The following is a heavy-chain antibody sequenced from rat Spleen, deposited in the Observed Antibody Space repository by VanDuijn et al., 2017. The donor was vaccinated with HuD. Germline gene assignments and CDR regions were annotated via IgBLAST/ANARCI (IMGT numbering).Heavy chain of an antibody. V-gene: IGHV5-58*01. CDR1: GFTFNNYY. CDR2: IDTDGSRT. CDR3: ARCFDL. J-gene: IGHJ2*01. Sequence: EVQLVESGGGLVKPGRSMKLSCSASGFTFNNYYMTWVRQAPGKGLEWVSSIDTDGSRTYYPDSVRGRFTISRDNAENTAYLQMNSLWSEDTATYYCARCFDLWGQGVMVTVSS.